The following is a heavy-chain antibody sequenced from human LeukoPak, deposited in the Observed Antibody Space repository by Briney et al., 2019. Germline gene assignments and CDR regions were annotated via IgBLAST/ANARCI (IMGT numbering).Heavy chain of an antibody. Sequence: SETLSLTCSVSGGSISSGDYYWGWIRQPPGKGLEWIGYIYYSGSTNYNSSLKSRVTISVDTSKNQFSLKLSSVTAADTAVYYCARGYRGVIPYYFDYWGQGTLVTVSS. V-gene: IGHV4-61*08. CDR1: GGSISSGDYY. D-gene: IGHD3-10*01. CDR2: IYYSGST. CDR3: ARGYRGVIPYYFDY. J-gene: IGHJ4*02.